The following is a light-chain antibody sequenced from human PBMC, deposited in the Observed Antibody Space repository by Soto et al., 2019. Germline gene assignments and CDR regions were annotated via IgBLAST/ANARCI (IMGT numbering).Light chain of an antibody. V-gene: IGKV3-20*01. CDR1: QSVSSSY. Sequence: EIVLTQSPGTLSLSPGERATLSCRASQSVSSSYLACYQQKPGQAPRLLIYGASSRATAIPDRFSGSGSGTNFTLTISRLEPEDFAVYYCQKYGSSPYTFGQGTKLEIK. CDR3: QKYGSSPYT. CDR2: GAS. J-gene: IGKJ2*01.